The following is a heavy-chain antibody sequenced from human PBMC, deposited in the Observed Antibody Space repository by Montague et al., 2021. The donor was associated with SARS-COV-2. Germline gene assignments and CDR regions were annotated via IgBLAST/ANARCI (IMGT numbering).Heavy chain of an antibody. J-gene: IGHJ4*02. CDR3: ARVRGGTTRYFDT. CDR2: IYTSRGT. D-gene: IGHD1-1*01. Sequence: TLSLTCTVSGASISSGDYYWSWIRQPAGKGLEWIGRIYTSRGTKYNPSLNSRVTILVDTSKNQFSLNLRSVTAADTAVYYCARVRGGTTRYFDTWGQGTLVTVSS. V-gene: IGHV4-61*02. CDR1: GASISSGDYY.